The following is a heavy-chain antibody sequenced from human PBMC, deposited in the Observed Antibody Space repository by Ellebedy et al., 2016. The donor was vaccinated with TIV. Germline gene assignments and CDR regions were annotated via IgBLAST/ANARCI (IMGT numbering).Heavy chain of an antibody. V-gene: IGHV3-23*01. CDR2: ISGSGGST. J-gene: IGHJ4*02. CDR1: GFTLSNYP. CDR3: AKDGPYGDQEDY. D-gene: IGHD4-17*01. Sequence: GESLKISXAASGFTLSNYPMDWVRQAPGKGLEWVSAISGSGGSTYYADSVKGRFTISRDNSKNTLYLQMNSLRAEDTAVYYCAKDGPYGDQEDYWGQGTLVTVSS.